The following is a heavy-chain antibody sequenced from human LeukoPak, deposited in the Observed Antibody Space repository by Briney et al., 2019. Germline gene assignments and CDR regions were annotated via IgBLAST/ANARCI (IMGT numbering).Heavy chain of an antibody. D-gene: IGHD3-10*01. CDR2: ISGSGGST. Sequence: GGSLRLSCGASGFTFSSYAMHWVRQAPGKGLEWVSGISGSGGSTYYADSVGRFSISRDNSKNTLYLQMTSLRAEDTAVYYCAKDRAYAFDIWGQGTMVTVSS. J-gene: IGHJ3*02. V-gene: IGHV3-23*01. CDR1: GFTFSSYA. CDR3: AKDRAYAFDI.